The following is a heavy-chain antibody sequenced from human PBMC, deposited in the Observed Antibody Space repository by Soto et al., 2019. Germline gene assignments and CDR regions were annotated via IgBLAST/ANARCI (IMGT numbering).Heavy chain of an antibody. D-gene: IGHD6-19*01. CDR1: GFTFSSYS. CDR3: ARDATPAGTIDYGMDV. V-gene: IGHV3-21*01. CDR2: ISSSSSYI. Sequence: GGSLRLSCAASGFTFSSYSMNWVRQAPGKGLEWVSSISSSSSYIYYADSVKGRFTISRDNAKNSLYLQMNSLRAEDTAVYYCARDATPAGTIDYGMDVWGQGTTVTVSS. J-gene: IGHJ6*02.